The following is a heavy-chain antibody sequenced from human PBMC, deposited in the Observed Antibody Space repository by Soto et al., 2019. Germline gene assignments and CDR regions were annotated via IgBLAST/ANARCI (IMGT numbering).Heavy chain of an antibody. V-gene: IGHV3-21*01. J-gene: IGHJ5*02. Sequence: EVQLVESGGGLVKPGGSLRLSCAASGFTFSSYSMNWVRQAPGKGLEWVSSISSSSSYIYYADSVKGRFTISRDNAKNSLYLQMNSRRAEDTAVYYCARGYSGYVLYNWFDPWGQGTLVTVSS. CDR3: ARGYSGYVLYNWFDP. CDR2: ISSSSSYI. CDR1: GFTFSSYS. D-gene: IGHD5-12*01.